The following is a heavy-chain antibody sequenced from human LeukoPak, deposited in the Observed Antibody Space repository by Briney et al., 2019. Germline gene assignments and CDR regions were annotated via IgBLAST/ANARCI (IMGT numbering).Heavy chain of an antibody. CDR3: ARSLGD. D-gene: IGHD3-16*01. J-gene: IGHJ4*01. Sequence: GGSLRLSCAASGFNFRKYWMPWVRQVPGKGLVWVSEINPDGDYSRHSNSVRGRFTISRDNAKNTLYLQMTSLSAEDRAVYYCARSLGDWGQGTLVSVSS. CDR1: GFNFRKYW. CDR2: INPDGDYS. V-gene: IGHV3-74*01.